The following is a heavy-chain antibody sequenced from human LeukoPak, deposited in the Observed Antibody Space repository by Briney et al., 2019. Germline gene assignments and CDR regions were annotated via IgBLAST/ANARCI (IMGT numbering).Heavy chain of an antibody. D-gene: IGHD1-26*01. Sequence: ASVKVSCKASGYTFTSYGISWVRQAPGQGLEWMGWISAYNGNTNYAQKLQGRVTMTTDTSTSTAYMELRSLRSDDTAAYYCARVVYSGSYYPVLRYFDYWGQGTLVTVSS. CDR3: ARVVYSGSYYPVLRYFDY. V-gene: IGHV1-18*01. J-gene: IGHJ4*02. CDR1: GYTFTSYG. CDR2: ISAYNGNT.